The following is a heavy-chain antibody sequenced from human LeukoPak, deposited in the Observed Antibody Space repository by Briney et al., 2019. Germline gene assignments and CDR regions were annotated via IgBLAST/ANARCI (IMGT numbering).Heavy chain of an antibody. CDR3: ARTYCSSTSCYFEYGDYGGAFDY. CDR2: ISAYNGNT. Sequence: ASVKVSCKASGYTFTSYGISWVRQAPGQGLEWMGWISAYNGNTNYAQKLQGRVTMTTDTSTSTAYMELRSLRSDDTAVYYCARTYCSSTSCYFEYGDYGGAFDYWGQGTLVTVSS. J-gene: IGHJ4*02. D-gene: IGHD2-2*01. CDR1: GYTFTSYG. V-gene: IGHV1-18*01.